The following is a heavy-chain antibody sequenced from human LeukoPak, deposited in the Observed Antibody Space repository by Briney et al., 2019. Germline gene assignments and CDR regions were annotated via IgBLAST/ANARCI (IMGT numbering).Heavy chain of an antibody. CDR2: IYSSGST. V-gene: IGHV4-39*07. Sequence: PSETLSLTCSVSGASISSGSNYWGWIRQPPGKTLEWIGSIYSSGSTYYNPSLKSRVIIIIDTPKNHFSLTLSSVTAADTAVYYCARDPYLVGATGPSDWGQGTLVTVSS. J-gene: IGHJ4*02. D-gene: IGHD1-26*01. CDR1: GASISSGSNY. CDR3: ARDPYLVGATGPSD.